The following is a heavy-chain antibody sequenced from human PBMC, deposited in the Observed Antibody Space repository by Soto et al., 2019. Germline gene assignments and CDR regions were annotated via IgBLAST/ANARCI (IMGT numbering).Heavy chain of an antibody. Sequence: EVQLVESGGGLVQPGGSLRLSCAASGFTFSSYSMNWVRQAPGKGLEWVSYISSSSSTIYYADSVKGRFTISRDNAKNSLYLQMNSLRAEDTAVYYCARDGGVVPAGPSFIVPYYYYYYMDVWGKGTTVTVSS. CDR2: ISSSSSTI. CDR3: ARDGGVVPAGPSFIVPYYYYYYMDV. D-gene: IGHD2-2*01. J-gene: IGHJ6*03. V-gene: IGHV3-48*01. CDR1: GFTFSSYS.